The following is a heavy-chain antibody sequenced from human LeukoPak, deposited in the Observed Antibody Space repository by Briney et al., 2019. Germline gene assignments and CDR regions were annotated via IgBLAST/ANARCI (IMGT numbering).Heavy chain of an antibody. D-gene: IGHD6-13*01. J-gene: IGHJ4*02. CDR2: IDWDDDE. CDR3: ARSFSAGHFDY. Sequence: SGPALVKPTQTLILTCTFSGFSLNTRAMRVSWIRQPPGKALEWLARIDWDDDEFYSTSLKTRLTISKDTSKNQVVLTMTNMNPVDTATYYCARSFSAGHFDYWGQGTLVTVSS. V-gene: IGHV2-70*04. CDR1: GFSLNTRAMR.